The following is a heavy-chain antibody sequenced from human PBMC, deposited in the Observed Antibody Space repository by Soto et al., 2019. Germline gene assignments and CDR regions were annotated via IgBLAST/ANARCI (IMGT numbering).Heavy chain of an antibody. Sequence: ASVKVSCKASGGTFSSYAISWVRQAPGQGLEWMGGIIPIFGTANYAQKFQGRVTITADESTSTAYMELSSLRSEDTAVYYCASYDSSGYYLSYAFDIWGQRTTVTVSS. CDR3: ASYDSSGYYLSYAFDI. D-gene: IGHD3-22*01. V-gene: IGHV1-69*13. CDR1: GGTFSSYA. J-gene: IGHJ3*02. CDR2: IIPIFGTA.